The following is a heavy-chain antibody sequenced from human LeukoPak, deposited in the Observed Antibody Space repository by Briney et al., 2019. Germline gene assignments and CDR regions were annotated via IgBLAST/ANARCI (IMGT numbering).Heavy chain of an antibody. D-gene: IGHD3-9*01. CDR1: GYTFTSYF. J-gene: IGHJ4*02. Sequence: ASVKVSCKASGYTFTSYFMHWVRQAPGQGLEWMGWINTYSGRRNYPEKFEDRVTMTTDTSTSTAYMELRSLRSDDTAVYYCARDSRYDILTGLDYWGQGTLVTVSS. CDR3: ARDSRYDILTGLDY. CDR2: INTYSGRR. V-gene: IGHV1-18*04.